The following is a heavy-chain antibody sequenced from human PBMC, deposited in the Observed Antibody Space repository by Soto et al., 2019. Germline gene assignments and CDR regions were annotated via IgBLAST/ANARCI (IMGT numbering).Heavy chain of an antibody. CDR2: IHYSGGT. CDR3: ARGPNWYGDYYYGMDV. J-gene: IGHJ6*02. CDR1: GVSVSSGDYY. D-gene: IGHD1-20*01. Sequence: PSETLSLTCTVSGVSVSSGDYYWSWIRQPPGKGLEWIGYIHYSGGTYYNPSLKSRLTITEDTSKNQFSLKLSSVTAAGTAVYYCARGPNWYGDYYYGMDVWGQGTTVTVSS. V-gene: IGHV4-30-4*08.